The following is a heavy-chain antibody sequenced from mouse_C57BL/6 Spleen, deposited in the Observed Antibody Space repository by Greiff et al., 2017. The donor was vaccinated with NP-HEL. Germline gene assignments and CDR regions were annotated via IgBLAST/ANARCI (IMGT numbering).Heavy chain of an antibody. CDR3: ARRDYYGSSYASFAY. J-gene: IGHJ3*01. CDR1: GYAFSSSW. D-gene: IGHD1-1*01. CDR2: IYPGDGDT. V-gene: IGHV1-82*01. Sequence: QVQLQQSGPELVKPGASVKISCKASGYAFSSSWMNWVKQRPGKGLEWIGRIYPGDGDTNYNGKSKGKATLTADKSSSTAYMQLSSLTSEDSAVYFCARRDYYGSSYASFAYWGQGTLVTVSA.